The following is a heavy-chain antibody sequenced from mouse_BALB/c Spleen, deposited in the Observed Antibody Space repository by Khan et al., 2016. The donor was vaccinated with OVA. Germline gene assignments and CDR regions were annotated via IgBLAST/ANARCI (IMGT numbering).Heavy chain of an antibody. CDR1: GYSFTNYG. D-gene: IGHD2-10*01. V-gene: IGHV9-3-1*01. J-gene: IGHJ4*01. CDR2: INTYTGKP. CDR3: ARPPYFSYTLDH. Sequence: QIQLVQSGPELKKPGETVKISCKASGYSFTNYGMNWVKQSPGKALKWMGWINTYTGKPTYADDFKGRFAFSLETSASTAYLQINNLKNDDTATYCCARPPYFSYTLDHLGQGTSVTVSS.